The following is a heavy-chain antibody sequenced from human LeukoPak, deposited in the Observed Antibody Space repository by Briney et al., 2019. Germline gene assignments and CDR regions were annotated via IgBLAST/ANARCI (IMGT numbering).Heavy chain of an antibody. J-gene: IGHJ6*02. CDR1: GFSFSSYA. CDR2: LSGISASA. D-gene: IGHD3-22*01. V-gene: IGHV3-23*01. CDR3: AKIDMIVVATTPDSYGMDV. Sequence: RPGGSLRLSCAASGFSFSSYAMSWVRQAPGKGLEWVSALSGISASAYYADSVKGRFTISRDDSKNTLYLQMNSLRAEDTAVYYCAKIDMIVVATTPDSYGMDVWGQGTTVTVSS.